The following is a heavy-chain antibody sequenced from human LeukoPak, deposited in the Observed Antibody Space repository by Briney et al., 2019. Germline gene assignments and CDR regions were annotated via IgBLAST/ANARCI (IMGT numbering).Heavy chain of an antibody. J-gene: IGHJ3*02. CDR2: IIPILGIA. CDR1: GGTFSSYA. V-gene: IGHV1-69*04. Sequence: GASVKVSCKASGGTFSSYAISWVRQAPGQGLEWMGRIIPILGIANYAQKFQGRVTITADKSTSTAYMELSSLRSEDTAVYYCATVRFLGSAFDIWGQGTMVTVSS. D-gene: IGHD3-3*01. CDR3: ATVRFLGSAFDI.